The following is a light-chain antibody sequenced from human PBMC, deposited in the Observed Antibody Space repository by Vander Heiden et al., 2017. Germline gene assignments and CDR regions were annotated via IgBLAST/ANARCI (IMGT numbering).Light chain of an antibody. CDR2: EVS. CDR3: SSYATNNALVI. CDR1: NNDLAAFGY. J-gene: IGLJ2*01. Sequence: QSVLTHPASVSGSPGQSITISCTSSNNDLAAFGYVSWYQQHPGKAPKLVIYEVSKRPSGVAYRFSGSKSGNTASLTISGLQAEDEGDYYCSSYATNNALVIFGGGTKLTVL. V-gene: IGLV2-14*01.